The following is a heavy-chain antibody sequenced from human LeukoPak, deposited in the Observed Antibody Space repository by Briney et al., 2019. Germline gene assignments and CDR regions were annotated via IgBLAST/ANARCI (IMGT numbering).Heavy chain of an antibody. J-gene: IGHJ4*02. CDR3: ARAHYRDYGGSDY. CDR2: INHSGST. Sequence: PSETLSLTCAVYGGPFSGYSWSWIRQPPGKGLEWIGEINHSGSTYYNPSLKSRVTISVDMSKNQFSLKLTSVTAADTAVYYCARAHYRDYGGSDYWGQGTLVTVSS. V-gene: IGHV4-34*01. CDR1: GGPFSGYS. D-gene: IGHD4-17*01.